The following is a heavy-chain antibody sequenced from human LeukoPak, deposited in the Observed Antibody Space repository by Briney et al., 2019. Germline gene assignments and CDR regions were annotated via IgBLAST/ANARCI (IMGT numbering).Heavy chain of an antibody. V-gene: IGHV4-34*01. CDR2: INHSGST. CDR3: ARDTYDYVWGSYRYFDY. Sequence: PSETLSLTCAVYGGSFSGYYWSWIRQPPGKGLEWIGEINHSGSTNYNPSLKSRVTISVDTSKNQFSLKLSSVTAADTAVYYCARDTYDYVWGSYRYFDYWGQGTLVTVSS. J-gene: IGHJ4*02. CDR1: GGSFSGYY. D-gene: IGHD3-16*02.